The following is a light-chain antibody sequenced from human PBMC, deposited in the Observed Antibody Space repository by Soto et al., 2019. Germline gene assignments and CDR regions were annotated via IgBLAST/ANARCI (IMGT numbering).Light chain of an antibody. J-gene: IGKJ2*01. Sequence: EIVLTQSPGTLSLSPGESATVSCRASLSVSSSQVAWYQQKPGQAPRLLIYGASSRATGIPDRFSGVGSETDFTLTISRLEPEDFAVYYCQQYDTSPHTFGQGTKLEIK. CDR2: GAS. CDR1: LSVSSSQ. CDR3: QQYDTSPHT. V-gene: IGKV3-20*01.